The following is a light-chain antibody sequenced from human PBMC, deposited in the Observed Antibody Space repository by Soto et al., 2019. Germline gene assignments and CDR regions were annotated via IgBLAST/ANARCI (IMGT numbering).Light chain of an antibody. V-gene: IGLV2-14*01. CDR3: NSYTTSNTRQIV. CDR2: DVS. J-gene: IGLJ1*01. CDR1: SSDVGGYNY. Sequence: QSGLTQPAAVSGSRGQSITISCTGTSSDVGGYNYVSWYQQHPGKAPKFMIYDVSNRPSGVSTRFSGSKSGNTASLTISGLQAEDEADYYCNSYTTSNTRQIVFGTGTKVTVL.